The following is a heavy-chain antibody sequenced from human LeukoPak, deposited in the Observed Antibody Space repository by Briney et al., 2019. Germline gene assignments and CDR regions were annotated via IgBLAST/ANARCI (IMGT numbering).Heavy chain of an antibody. V-gene: IGHV1-3*01. J-gene: IGHJ4*02. Sequence: ASVKVSCKASGYTFSSYAMHWVRQAPGQRLEWMGWINAGNGNTKYSQKFQGRVTITRDTSATTAYMELSSLRSEDTAVYYCARRYCSSTSCSESFHFDYWGQGTLVTVSS. CDR1: GYTFSSYA. D-gene: IGHD2-2*01. CDR2: INAGNGNT. CDR3: ARRYCSSTSCSESFHFDY.